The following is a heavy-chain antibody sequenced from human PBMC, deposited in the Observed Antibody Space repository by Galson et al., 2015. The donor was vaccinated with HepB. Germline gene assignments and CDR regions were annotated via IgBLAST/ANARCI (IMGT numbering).Heavy chain of an antibody. CDR2: ISSSSSTI. D-gene: IGHD4-17*01. CDR3: ARAIGDYALGGSDY. V-gene: IGHV3-48*01. CDR1: GFTFSSYS. Sequence: SLRLSCAASGFTFSSYSMNWVRQAPGKGLEWVSYISSSSSTIYYADSVKGRFTISRDNAKNSLYLQMNSLRAEDTAEYYCARAIGDYALGGSDYWGQGTLVTVSS. J-gene: IGHJ4*02.